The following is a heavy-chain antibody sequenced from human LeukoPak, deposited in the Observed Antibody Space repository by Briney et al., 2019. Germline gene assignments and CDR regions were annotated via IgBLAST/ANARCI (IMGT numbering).Heavy chain of an antibody. J-gene: IGHJ6*02. Sequence: GGSLRLSRAASGFTFSDYYMSWIRQAPGKGLDWVSCISSSGSTIYYADSMKGRFTIVRDNAKNSLYLQMNSLRAEDTAVYYCARDRAAPMHYHGMDVWGQGTTVTVSS. CDR2: ISSSGSTI. V-gene: IGHV3-11*04. CDR1: GFTFSDYY. D-gene: IGHD2-15*01. CDR3: ARDRAAPMHYHGMDV.